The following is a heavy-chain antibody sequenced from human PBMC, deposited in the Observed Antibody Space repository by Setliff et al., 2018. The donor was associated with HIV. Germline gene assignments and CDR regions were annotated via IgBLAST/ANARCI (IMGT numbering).Heavy chain of an antibody. J-gene: IGHJ6*03. CDR1: GYTFISYG. CDR3: ATSSRIYYYSYMDV. CDR2: IGAYNGNT. D-gene: IGHD2-2*01. V-gene: IGHV1-18*01. Sequence: GASVKVSCKASGYTFISYGISWVRQAPGQGLEWMGWIGAYNGNTNYAQKLQARVTMTTDTSASTAYMELRSLRSDDTAVYYCATSSRIYYYSYMDVWGKGTTVTVSS.